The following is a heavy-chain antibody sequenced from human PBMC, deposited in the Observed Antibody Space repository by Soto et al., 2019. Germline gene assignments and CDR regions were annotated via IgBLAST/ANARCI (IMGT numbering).Heavy chain of an antibody. CDR1: GGSISSYY. Sequence: SETLSLTCTVSGGSISSYYWGWIRQPPGKGLEWIGSIYYSGSTYYNPSLKSRVTISVDASKNQFSLKLSSVSAADTAVYYCARAAMGGSSWPFDYWGQGSLVTVSS. D-gene: IGHD6-13*01. CDR3: ARAAMGGSSWPFDY. V-gene: IGHV4-39*01. J-gene: IGHJ4*02. CDR2: IYYSGST.